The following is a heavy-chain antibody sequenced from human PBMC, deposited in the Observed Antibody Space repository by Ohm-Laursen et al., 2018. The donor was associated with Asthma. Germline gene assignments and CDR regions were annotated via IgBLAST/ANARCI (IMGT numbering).Heavy chain of an antibody. Sequence: SLRLSCSASGFTFRSYAMHWVRQAPGKGLEWVSGISWNSDSIGYADSVKGRFTISRDNAKNSLYLQMNSLRAEDTALYYCAKIVEGSSGFDYWGQGTLVTVSS. CDR2: ISWNSDSI. V-gene: IGHV3-9*01. D-gene: IGHD6-6*01. CDR3: AKIVEGSSGFDY. J-gene: IGHJ4*02. CDR1: GFTFRSYA.